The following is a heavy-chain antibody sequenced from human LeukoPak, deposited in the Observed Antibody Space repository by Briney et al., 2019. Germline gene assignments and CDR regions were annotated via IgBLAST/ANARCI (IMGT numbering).Heavy chain of an antibody. CDR2: IIPIFGTA. Sequence: SVKVSCKASGGTFSSYAISWVRQAPGQGLEWMGGIIPIFGTANYAQKFQGRVTITTDESTSTAYMELSSLRSEDTAVYYCARGNSYGYVGYFDYWGQGTLVTVSS. D-gene: IGHD5-18*01. CDR1: GGTFSSYA. CDR3: ARGNSYGYVGYFDY. V-gene: IGHV1-69*05. J-gene: IGHJ4*02.